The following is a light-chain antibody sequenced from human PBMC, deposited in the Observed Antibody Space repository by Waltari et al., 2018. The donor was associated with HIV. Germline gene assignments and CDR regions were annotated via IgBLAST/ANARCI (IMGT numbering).Light chain of an antibody. J-gene: IGLJ3*02. CDR1: SSNIGSNY. CDR3: ATWDDSLSGWV. CDR2: YNN. V-gene: IGLV1-47*01. Sequence: QSVLTQPPSASGTPGQRVTISCSGSSSNIGSNYVYWYQQLPGTAPKLLIFYNNRLPSGVPDRFSGSKSGTSASLAISGLRSEDEADYYCATWDDSLSGWVFGGGTKLTVL.